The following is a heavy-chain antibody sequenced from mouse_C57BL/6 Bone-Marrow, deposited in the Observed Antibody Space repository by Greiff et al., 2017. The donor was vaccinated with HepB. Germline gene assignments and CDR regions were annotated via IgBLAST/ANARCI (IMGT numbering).Heavy chain of an antibody. CDR1: GYTFTDYE. V-gene: IGHV1-15*01. J-gene: IGHJ1*03. CDR3: TIYYYGSSHWYFDV. D-gene: IGHD1-1*01. Sequence: VQLVESGAELVRPGASVTLSCKASGYTFTDYEMHWVKQTPVHGLEWIGAIDPETGGTAYNQKFKGKAILTADKSSSTAYMELRSLTSEDSAVYYCTIYYYGSSHWYFDVWGTGTTVTVSS. CDR2: IDPETGGT.